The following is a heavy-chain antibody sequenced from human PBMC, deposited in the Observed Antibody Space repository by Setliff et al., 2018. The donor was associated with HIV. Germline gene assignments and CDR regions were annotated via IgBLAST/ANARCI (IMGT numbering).Heavy chain of an antibody. CDR3: ARDQPQDYDSLTGYYTGRYFDY. CDR1: GGSISSSSHH. V-gene: IGHV4-39*07. J-gene: IGHJ4*02. Sequence: SETLSLTCTVSGGSISSSSHHWGWIRQPPGKGLEWIGSIYHSGRTYYNPSLKSRVTISVDTSKNQFSLELTSVTAADTAVYYCARDQPQDYDSLTGYYTGRYFDYWGRGTQVTVSS. CDR2: IYHSGRT. D-gene: IGHD3-9*01.